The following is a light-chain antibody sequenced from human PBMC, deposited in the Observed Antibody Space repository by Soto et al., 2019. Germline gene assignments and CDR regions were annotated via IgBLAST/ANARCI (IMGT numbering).Light chain of an antibody. CDR3: MQALQTPIT. Sequence: DLVMTQSPLSLPVTPGEPASISCRSSQSLLHSNGYNYLDWYLQKPGQSPQLLIYLGSNRASGVPDRFSGSGSGIDFTLKISRVEAEDVGVYYCMQALQTPITFGHGTRLEIK. J-gene: IGKJ5*01. V-gene: IGKV2-28*01. CDR1: QSLLHSNGYNY. CDR2: LGS.